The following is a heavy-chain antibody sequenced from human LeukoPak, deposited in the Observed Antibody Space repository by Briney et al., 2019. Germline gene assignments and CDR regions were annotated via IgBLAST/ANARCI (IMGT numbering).Heavy chain of an antibody. CDR3: STLTSRGLSDS. J-gene: IGHJ4*02. D-gene: IGHD1-20*01. Sequence: GGSLRLSCAASGFTFTNAWMNWVRQAPGKGPEWVGRIKSKADGETIDYAAPVKGRFTFSRDDSKNMLYLQMNSLKSEDTAVYYCSTLTSRGLSDSWGQGTLVTVSS. CDR2: IKSKADGETI. CDR1: GFTFTNAW. V-gene: IGHV3-15*07.